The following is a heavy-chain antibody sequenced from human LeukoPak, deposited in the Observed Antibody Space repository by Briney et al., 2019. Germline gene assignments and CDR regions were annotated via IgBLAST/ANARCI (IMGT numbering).Heavy chain of an antibody. V-gene: IGHV4-38-2*02. J-gene: IGHJ6*03. CDR1: GYSISNGYY. D-gene: IGHD1-14*01. CDR3: ARHHHSYYYYHIDV. CDR2: LYHSDSV. Sequence: SETLSLTCTVSGYSISNGYYWVWIRQPPGKGLEWIGSLYHSDSVYYNTALKSRVSMSVDTSKNQFSLKLSFVTAADTAVYYCARHHHSYYYYHIDVWGSGTTVTVSS.